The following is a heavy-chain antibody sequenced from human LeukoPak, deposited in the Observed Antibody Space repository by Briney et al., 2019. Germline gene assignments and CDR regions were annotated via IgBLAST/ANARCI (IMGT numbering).Heavy chain of an antibody. CDR1: GGSISSSSYY. D-gene: IGHD4-17*01. CDR3: ARHATVTSFTFAY. CDR2: IYYSGNT. V-gene: IGHV4-39*01. J-gene: IGHJ4*02. Sequence: PSETLSLTCTVSGGSISSSSYYWGWIRQPPEKGLEWIGSIYYSGNTYYNPSLKSRVTISIDTSKNQFSLNLNPVTAADTAVYYCARHATVTSFTFAYWGQGTLLTVSS.